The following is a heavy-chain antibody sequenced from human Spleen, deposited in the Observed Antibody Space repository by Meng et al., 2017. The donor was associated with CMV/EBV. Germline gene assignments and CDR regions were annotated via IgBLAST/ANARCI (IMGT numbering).Heavy chain of an antibody. CDR1: GFRFSVYE. J-gene: IGHJ4*02. V-gene: IGHV3-48*03. CDR3: ARVRYDSSYYFDY. D-gene: IGHD3-22*01. Sequence: GGSLRLSCTASGFRFSVYEMNWVRQAPGKGLEWVSYISHSGTTIYYSDSIKGRFTISRDNAKNSLYLQMNSLRAEDTALYYCARVRYDSSYYFDYWGQGTLVTVSS. CDR2: ISHSGTTI.